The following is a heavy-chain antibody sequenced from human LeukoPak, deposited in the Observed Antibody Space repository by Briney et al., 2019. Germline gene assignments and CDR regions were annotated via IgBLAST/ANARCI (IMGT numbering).Heavy chain of an antibody. V-gene: IGHV1-18*01. Sequence: GASVKVSCKASGYTFTSYGINWVRQAPGQGLEWMGWISAYNGNTNYAQELQGRVTMTTDTSTSTAYMELRSLRSDDTAVYYCARGILKWFHNWFDPWGQGTLVTVSS. D-gene: IGHD3-3*01. CDR1: GYTFTSYG. J-gene: IGHJ5*02. CDR3: ARGILKWFHNWFDP. CDR2: ISAYNGNT.